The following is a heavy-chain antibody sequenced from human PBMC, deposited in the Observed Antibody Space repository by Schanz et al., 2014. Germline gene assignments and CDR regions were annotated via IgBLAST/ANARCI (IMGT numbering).Heavy chain of an antibody. CDR1: GFTFSDSW. D-gene: IGHD4-17*01. CDR2: TSNDGSFT. Sequence: EVQLVESGGGLVQPGGSLRLSSAASGFTFSDSWMHWVRQAPGKGLVWVSRTSNDGSFTTFADSVKGRFTISRDNAKNTLYLQMNSLRPEETAVYYCVRDTDYHFDYWGQGTLVTVSS. J-gene: IGHJ4*02. V-gene: IGHV3-74*01. CDR3: VRDTDYHFDY.